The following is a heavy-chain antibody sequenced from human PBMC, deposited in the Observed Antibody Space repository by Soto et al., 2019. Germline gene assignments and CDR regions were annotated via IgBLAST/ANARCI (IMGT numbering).Heavy chain of an antibody. CDR2: IIPIFGTA. CDR3: ASGSITGTTRARDYYYGMDV. Sequence: SVKVSCKASGGAFSSYAISWVRQAPGQGLEWMGGIIPIFGTANYAQKFQGRVTITADESTSTAYMELSSLRSEDTAVYYCASGSITGTTRARDYYYGMDVWGQGTTVNVSS. D-gene: IGHD1-20*01. V-gene: IGHV1-69*13. J-gene: IGHJ6*02. CDR1: GGAFSSYA.